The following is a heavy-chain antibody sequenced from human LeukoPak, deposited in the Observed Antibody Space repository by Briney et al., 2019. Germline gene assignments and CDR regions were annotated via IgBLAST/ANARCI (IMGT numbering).Heavy chain of an antibody. CDR3: AREFRRGYSYGGDAFDI. J-gene: IGHJ3*02. V-gene: IGHV4-59*01. D-gene: IGHD5-18*01. Sequence: PSETLSLTCTVSGGSISSYYWSWIRQPPGKGLEWIGYIYYSGSTNYNPSLKSRVTISVDTSKNQFSLKLSSVTAADTAVYYCAREFRRGYSYGGDAFDIWGQGTMVTVSS. CDR2: IYYSGST. CDR1: GGSISSYY.